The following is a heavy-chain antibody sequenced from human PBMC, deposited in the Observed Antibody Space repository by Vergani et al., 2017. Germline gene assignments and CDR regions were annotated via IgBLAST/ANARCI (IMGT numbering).Heavy chain of an antibody. V-gene: IGHV3-43*02. CDR3: AKVITLDYYYDGMDV. CDR1: GFTFDDYA. J-gene: IGHJ6*02. Sequence: EVQLVESGGGVVQPGGSLRLSCAASGFTFDDYAMHWVRQAPGKGLEWVSLISGDGGSTYYADSVKGRFTISRDNRKNSLYLQMNSLRTEDTALYYCAKVITLDYYYDGMDVWGQGTTVTVSS. CDR2: ISGDGGST.